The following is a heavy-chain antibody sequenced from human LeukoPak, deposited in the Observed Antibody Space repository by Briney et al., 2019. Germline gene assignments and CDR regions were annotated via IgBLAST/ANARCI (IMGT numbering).Heavy chain of an antibody. D-gene: IGHD5-18*01. CDR2: ITSSSSTI. J-gene: IGHJ4*02. CDR1: GFTFTSYS. CDR3: ARDRGYSYGWIDFDY. Sequence: GGSLRLSCSASGFTFTSYSMNWVRQAPGKGLEWVSYITSSSSTIHYADSVKGRFIISRDNAKNSLYLQMNSLRDDDTAMYYCARDRGYSYGWIDFDYWGQGTLVTVSS. V-gene: IGHV3-48*02.